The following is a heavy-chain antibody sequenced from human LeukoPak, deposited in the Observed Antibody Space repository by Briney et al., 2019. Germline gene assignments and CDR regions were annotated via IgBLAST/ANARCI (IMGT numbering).Heavy chain of an antibody. V-gene: IGHV3-23*01. J-gene: IGHJ6*02. CDR2: ISGSGGST. CDR3: AKVLLDYYYGMDV. D-gene: IGHD2-21*01. Sequence: GGSLRLSCAASGFTFSSYAMSWVRQAPGKGLEWVSAISGSGGSTCYADSVKGRFTISRDNSKNTLYLQMNSLRAEDTAVYYCAKVLLDYYYGMDVWGQGTTVTVSS. CDR1: GFTFSSYA.